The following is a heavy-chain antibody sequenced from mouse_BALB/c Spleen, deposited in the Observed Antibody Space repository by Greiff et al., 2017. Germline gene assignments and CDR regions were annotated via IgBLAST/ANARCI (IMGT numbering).Heavy chain of an antibody. D-gene: IGHD1-1*01. CDR2: IYPGNSDT. Sequence: VQLQQSGTVLARPGASVKMSCKASGYTFTSYWMHWVKQRPGQGLEWIGAIYPGNSDTSYNQKFKGKAKLTAVTSTSTAYMELSSLTNEDSAVYYCTRGGITTVVAPFAYWGQGTLVTVSA. CDR1: GYTFTSYW. V-gene: IGHV1-5*01. CDR3: TRGGITTVVAPFAY. J-gene: IGHJ3*01.